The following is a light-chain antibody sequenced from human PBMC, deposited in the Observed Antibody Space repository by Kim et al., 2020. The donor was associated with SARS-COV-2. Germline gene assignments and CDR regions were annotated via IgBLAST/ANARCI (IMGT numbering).Light chain of an antibody. CDR2: LGS. V-gene: IGKV2-28*01. CDR3: MQALQTPYT. Sequence: EPASISCKSSQSLLHSKGYNFLAWYLQKPGQSPQLLIYLGSNRASGVPDRFSGCGSGTDFTLKIRRVEAEDVGVYYCMQALQTPYTFGQGTKLEI. CDR1: QSLLHSKGYNF. J-gene: IGKJ2*01.